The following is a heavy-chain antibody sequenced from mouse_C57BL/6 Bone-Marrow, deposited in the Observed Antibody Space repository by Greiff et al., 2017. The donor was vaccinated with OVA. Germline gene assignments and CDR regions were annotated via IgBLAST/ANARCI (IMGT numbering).Heavy chain of an antibody. CDR2: IYPRDGST. CDR3: ARGVVATRGYYIDY. Sequence: QVQLQQSAAELVKPGASVKISCKVSGYTFTDHTFHWMKQRPEQGLEWIGYIYPRDGSTKYNEKVKGNATLTADKSSSTAYMQLISLTSEDSAVYCCARGVVATRGYYIDYWGQGTTLTVSS. V-gene: IGHV1-78*01. D-gene: IGHD1-1*01. CDR1: GYTFTDHT. J-gene: IGHJ2*01.